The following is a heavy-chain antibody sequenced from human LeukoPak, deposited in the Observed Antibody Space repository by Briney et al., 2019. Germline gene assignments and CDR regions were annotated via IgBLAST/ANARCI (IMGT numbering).Heavy chain of an antibody. Sequence: GGSLRLSCAASGFTFSESWMSWVRQAPGKGLEWVANMNQDGSEKDYVDSVKGRFTISRDNARESLYLQMSGLRAEDTAVYYCATYTHWVAGDVWGHGTTVTVSS. CDR3: ATYTHWVAGDV. V-gene: IGHV3-7*01. CDR1: GFTFSESW. J-gene: IGHJ6*02. D-gene: IGHD3-16*01. CDR2: MNQDGSEK.